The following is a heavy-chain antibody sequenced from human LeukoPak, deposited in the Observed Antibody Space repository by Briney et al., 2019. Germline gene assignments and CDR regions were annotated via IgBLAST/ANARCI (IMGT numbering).Heavy chain of an antibody. Sequence: PGGSLRLSCAASGFTFSSYAMSWVRQAPGKGLEWVSRISFDGSTITYADSVQGRFTISRDNAKTTLYLQMNSLRVEDTAVYYRARGRQSSSTWLTGYWGQGTLVTVSS. CDR1: GFTFSSYA. V-gene: IGHV3-74*01. J-gene: IGHJ4*02. CDR3: ARGRQSSSTWLTGY. D-gene: IGHD2-2*01. CDR2: ISFDGSTI.